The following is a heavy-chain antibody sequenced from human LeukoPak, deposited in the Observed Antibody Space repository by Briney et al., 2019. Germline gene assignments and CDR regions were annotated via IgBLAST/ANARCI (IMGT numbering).Heavy chain of an antibody. CDR2: ISRSSDTI. D-gene: IGHD6-13*01. V-gene: IGHV3-48*04. CDR1: GFTFSNYN. CDR3: ARDGEAAGNMDY. Sequence: GGSLRLSCAASGFTFSNYNMDWVRQAPGTGLEWVSYISRSSDTIYYRDSVKGRFTISRDNTKNSLFLQMNSLTAEDTAVYYCARDGEAAGNMDYWGQGTLVTVSS. J-gene: IGHJ4*02.